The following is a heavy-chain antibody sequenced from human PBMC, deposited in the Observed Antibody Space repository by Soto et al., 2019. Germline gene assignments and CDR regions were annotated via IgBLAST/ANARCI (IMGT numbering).Heavy chain of an antibody. D-gene: IGHD3-22*01. V-gene: IGHV1-69*13. CDR2: IIPIFGTA. CDR3: ARSASLIVGGGAFDI. Sequence: SVKVSCKASGGTFSSYAISWVRQAPGQGLEWMGGIIPIFGTANYAQKLQGRVTITADESTSTAYMELSSLRSEDTAVYYCARSASLIVGGGAFDIWGQGTMVTVSS. J-gene: IGHJ3*02. CDR1: GGTFSSYA.